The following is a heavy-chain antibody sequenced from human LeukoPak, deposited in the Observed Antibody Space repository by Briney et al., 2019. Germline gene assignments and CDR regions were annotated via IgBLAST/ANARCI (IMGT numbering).Heavy chain of an antibody. CDR2: SNHSGST. V-gene: IGHV4-34*01. Sequence: SETLSLTGAVYGGSFRGFHWSWIRQPPGKGLEWIGESNHSGSTNYNPSLKRRVTISVDTSKTQFALKLRSVTAADTAVYYCAGAPAGSYHYNSYGMDVWGKGTTVTVSS. CDR1: GGSFRGFH. J-gene: IGHJ6*04. CDR3: AGAPAGSYHYNSYGMDV.